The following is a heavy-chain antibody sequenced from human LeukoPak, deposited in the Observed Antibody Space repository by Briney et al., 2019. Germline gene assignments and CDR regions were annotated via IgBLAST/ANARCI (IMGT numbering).Heavy chain of an antibody. CDR1: GFTFSSYT. CDR2: ISGSSRHK. V-gene: IGHV3-21*01. CDR3: ARTANFAAGYYIDY. D-gene: IGHD6-13*01. J-gene: IGHJ4*02. Sequence: PGGSLRLSCAASGFTFSSYTMNWVSQAPGKGLEWVSSISGSSRHKYYADSVKGRFTISRDNAKNSLYLQMNSLRAEDTAVYYCARTANFAAGYYIDYWGQGTLVTVSS.